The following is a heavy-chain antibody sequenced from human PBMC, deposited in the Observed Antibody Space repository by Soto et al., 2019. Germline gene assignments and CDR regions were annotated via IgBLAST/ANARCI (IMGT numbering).Heavy chain of an antibody. CDR3: AKSPRGEMATD. J-gene: IGHJ4*02. V-gene: IGHV1-18*01. Sequence: QVQLVQSGGEVKKPGASVTVSCKASGYTFINYHITWVRQAPGQGLEWMAWINTYNGMTDYAQRFQGRGTMTRDISTSTAYMELRNLGSDDTAVYFCAKSPRGEMATDWGQGTLVTVSS. CDR1: GYTFINYH. D-gene: IGHD5-12*01. CDR2: INTYNGMT.